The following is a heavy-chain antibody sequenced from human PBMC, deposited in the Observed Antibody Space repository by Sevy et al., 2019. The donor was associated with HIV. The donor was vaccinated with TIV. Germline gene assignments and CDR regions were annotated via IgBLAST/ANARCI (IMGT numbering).Heavy chain of an antibody. D-gene: IGHD3-22*01. CDR1: GGSFSADY. J-gene: IGHJ4*01. CDR3: ARGYDAGPLIY. Sequence: SETLSLTCTVYGGSFSADYWTWIRQPPGKGLAWIGEINHSGSTNYNPSLKSRVTISLVTSKNQFSLRLTSVTAADTAVFYCARGYDAGPLIYWGHGTLVTVSS. CDR2: INHSGST. V-gene: IGHV4-34*01.